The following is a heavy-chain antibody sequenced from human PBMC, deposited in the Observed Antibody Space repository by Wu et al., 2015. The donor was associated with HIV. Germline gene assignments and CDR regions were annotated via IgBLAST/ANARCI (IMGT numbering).Heavy chain of an antibody. D-gene: IGHD4-17*01. V-gene: IGHV1-8*01. CDR3: ASHKHFGDYGRHAFDI. CDR1: GYTFTSYD. Sequence: QVQLVQSGAEVKKPGASVKVSCKASGYTFTSYDINWVRQATGQGLEWMGWMNPSSGNTGYAQKFQGRVTMTRNTSISTAYMELSSLRSEDTAVYYCASHKHFGDYGRHAFDIWGQGTMVTVSS. CDR2: MNPSSGNT. J-gene: IGHJ3*02.